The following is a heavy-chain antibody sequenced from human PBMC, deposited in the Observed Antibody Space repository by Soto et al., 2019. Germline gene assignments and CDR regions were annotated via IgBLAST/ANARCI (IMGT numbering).Heavy chain of an antibody. CDR2: ISGSGGST. CDR3: AKAPGGYSYYYYMDV. J-gene: IGHJ6*03. Sequence: GSLRLSCAASGFTFSSYAMSWVRQAPGKGLEWVSAISGSGGSTYYADSVKGRFTISRDNSKNTLYLQMNSLRAEDTAVYYCAKAPGGYSYYYYMDVWGKGTTVTVSS. CDR1: GFTFSSYA. V-gene: IGHV3-23*01. D-gene: IGHD2-15*01.